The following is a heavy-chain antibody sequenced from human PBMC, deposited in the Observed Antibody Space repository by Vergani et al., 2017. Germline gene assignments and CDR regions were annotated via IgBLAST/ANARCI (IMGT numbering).Heavy chain of an antibody. Sequence: EVQLVESVGGLVQPGGSLRLSCAASGFTFSSYAMHWVRQAPGKGLEYVSAISSNGGSTYYANSVKGRFTISRDNSKNTLYLQMGSLRAEDMAVYYCARGGTTGWFDPWGQGTLVTVSS. V-gene: IGHV3-64*01. D-gene: IGHD1-7*01. J-gene: IGHJ5*02. CDR2: ISSNGGST. CDR3: ARGGTTGWFDP. CDR1: GFTFSSYA.